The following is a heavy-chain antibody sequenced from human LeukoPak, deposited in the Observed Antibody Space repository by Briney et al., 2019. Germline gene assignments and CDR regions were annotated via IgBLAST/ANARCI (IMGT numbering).Heavy chain of an antibody. Sequence: GGSLRLSCAGSGFTFSDYWIDWVRQAPGKGLEWVANINQNGSRNTYLESVMGRFTISRDNAKNSLYLQMSHLRVEDTAVYYCARNRGWQQFDYWGQGTLVIVSS. CDR2: INQNGSRN. J-gene: IGHJ4*02. V-gene: IGHV3-7*01. D-gene: IGHD5-24*01. CDR1: GFTFSDYW. CDR3: ARNRGWQQFDY.